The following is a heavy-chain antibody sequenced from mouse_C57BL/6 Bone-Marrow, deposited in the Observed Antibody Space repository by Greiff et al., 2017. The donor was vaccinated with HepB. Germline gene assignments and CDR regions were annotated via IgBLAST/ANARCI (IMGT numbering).Heavy chain of an antibody. J-gene: IGHJ2*01. CDR3: AKLWVRRRRSGYFDY. CDR2: IHPNSGST. D-gene: IGHD2-14*01. Sequence: QVQLQQPGAELVKPGASVKLSCKASGYTFTSYWMHWVKQRPGQGLEWIGMIHPNSGSTNYNEKFKSKATLTVDKSSSTAYMQLSSLTSEDSAVYYCAKLWVRRRRSGYFDYWGQGTTLTVSS. CDR1: GYTFTSYW. V-gene: IGHV1-64*01.